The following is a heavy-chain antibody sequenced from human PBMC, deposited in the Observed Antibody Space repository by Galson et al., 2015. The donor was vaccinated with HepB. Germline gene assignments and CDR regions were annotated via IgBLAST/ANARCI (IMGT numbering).Heavy chain of an antibody. V-gene: IGHV3-30*04. CDR1: GFTFSSYA. D-gene: IGHD4-23*01. J-gene: IGHJ2*01. Sequence: SLRLSCAASGFTFSSYAMHWVRQAPGKGLEWVAVISYDGSNKYYADSVKGRFTISRDNSKNTLYLQMNSLRAEDTAVYYCARDWSSPLDGNNGYFDLWGRGTLVTVSS. CDR3: ARDWSSPLDGNNGYFDL. CDR2: ISYDGSNK.